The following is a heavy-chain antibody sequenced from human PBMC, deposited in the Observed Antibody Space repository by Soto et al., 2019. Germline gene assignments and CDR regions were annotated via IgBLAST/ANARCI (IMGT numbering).Heavy chain of an antibody. J-gene: IGHJ4*02. D-gene: IGHD6-6*01. Sequence: QVQLVESGGGVVQPGRSLRLSCAASGFTCSSYGMHWVRQAPGKGLEWVAVIWYDGSNKYYADSVKGRFTISRDNSKNTLYLQMNSLRAEDTAVYYCARDYSSSRIDYWGQGTLVPVSS. CDR1: GFTCSSYG. V-gene: IGHV3-33*01. CDR3: ARDYSSSRIDY. CDR2: IWYDGSNK.